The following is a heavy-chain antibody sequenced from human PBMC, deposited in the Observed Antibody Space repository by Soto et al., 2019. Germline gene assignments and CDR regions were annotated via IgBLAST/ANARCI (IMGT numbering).Heavy chain of an antibody. D-gene: IGHD2-2*01. V-gene: IGHV1-2*04. CDR1: GYTFTGYY. J-gene: IGHJ5*02. CDR3: ARGPIVPAAVYWFDP. Sequence: GASVKVSCKASGYTFTGYYMHWVRQAPGQGLEWMGWINPNSGGTNYAQKFQGWVTMTRDTSISTAYMELSRLRSDDTAVYYCARGPIVPAAVYWFDPWGQGTLVTVSS. CDR2: INPNSGGT.